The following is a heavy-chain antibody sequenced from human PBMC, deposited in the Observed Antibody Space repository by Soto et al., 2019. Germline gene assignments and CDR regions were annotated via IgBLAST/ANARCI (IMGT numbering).Heavy chain of an antibody. D-gene: IGHD3-3*01. CDR2: ISSSGSTI. J-gene: IGHJ4*02. CDR1: GFTFSDYY. Sequence: QVQLVESGGGLVKPGGSLRLSCAASGFTFSDYYMSWIRQAPGKRLEGVAYISSSGSTIYYADSVKGRFTISRDNTKNSLYLQMNSLSAEDTAVYYCARIKSGITIVGVVIPPLDYWGQGTLVAVSS. CDR3: ARIKSGITIVGVVIPPLDY. V-gene: IGHV3-11*01.